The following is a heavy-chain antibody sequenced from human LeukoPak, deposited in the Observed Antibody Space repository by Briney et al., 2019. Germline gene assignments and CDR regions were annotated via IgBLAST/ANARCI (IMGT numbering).Heavy chain of an antibody. D-gene: IGHD3-3*01. V-gene: IGHV1-46*01. Sequence: RASVKVSCKASGYTFTSYYMHWVRQAPGQGLEWMGIINPSGGSTSYPQKFQGRVTMTRDTSTSTVYMELSSLRSEDTAVYYCARAYYDFWSGYYWGAFDIWGQGTMVTVSS. CDR1: GYTFTSYY. CDR3: ARAYYDFWSGYYWGAFDI. J-gene: IGHJ3*02. CDR2: INPSGGST.